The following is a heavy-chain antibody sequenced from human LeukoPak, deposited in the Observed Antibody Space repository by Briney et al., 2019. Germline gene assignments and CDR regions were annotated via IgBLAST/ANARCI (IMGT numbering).Heavy chain of an antibody. CDR1: GFTFSTYE. J-gene: IGHJ4*02. D-gene: IGHD5-12*01. Sequence: PGGSLRLSCAASGFTFSTYEMNWVRQAPGKELEWVSYISSGGLTMYYADSVRGRVTISRDDAKNSLYLQMSSLRAEDTAVYYCARDLVDIVAAFDSWGQGTLVTVSS. CDR2: ISSGGLTM. V-gene: IGHV3-48*03. CDR3: ARDLVDIVAAFDS.